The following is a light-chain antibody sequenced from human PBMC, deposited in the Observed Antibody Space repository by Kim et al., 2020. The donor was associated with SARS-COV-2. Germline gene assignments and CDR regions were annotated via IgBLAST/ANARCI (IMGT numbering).Light chain of an antibody. CDR1: RSIGDW. J-gene: IGKJ1*01. CDR2: DAS. CDR3: QQYKRYPWT. Sequence: ASIGDRVTITCRASRSIGDWVAWYQQRPGQAPQLLMYDASRLESGVPSRFSGSGSGTEFILTISSLQTDDFATYYSQQYKRYPWTFGQGTKVDIK. V-gene: IGKV1-5*01.